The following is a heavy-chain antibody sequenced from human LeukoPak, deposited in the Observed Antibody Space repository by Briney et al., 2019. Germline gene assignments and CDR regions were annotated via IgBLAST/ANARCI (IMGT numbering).Heavy chain of an antibody. CDR2: INPNSGGT. CDR3: ARVRRDGYNFFDY. V-gene: IGHV1-2*02. Sequence: ASVRVSCKASGYTFTGYYMHWVRQAPGQGLEWMGWINPNSGGTNYAQKFQGRVTMTRDTYISTAYMELSRLRSDDTAVYYCARVRRDGYNFFDYWGQGTLVTVSS. J-gene: IGHJ4*02. CDR1: GYTFTGYY. D-gene: IGHD5-24*01.